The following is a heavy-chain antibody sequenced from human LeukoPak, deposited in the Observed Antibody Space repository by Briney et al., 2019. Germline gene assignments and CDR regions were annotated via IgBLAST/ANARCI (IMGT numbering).Heavy chain of an antibody. Sequence: RASVKVSCKASGYTFTGYYMHWVRQAPGQGLEWMGWINPDSGGTNYAQKFQGRVTMTRDTSISTAYMELSRLRSDDTAVYYCARDADYDILTGYQIDYWGQGTLVTVSS. CDR3: ARDADYDILTGYQIDY. J-gene: IGHJ4*02. V-gene: IGHV1-2*02. CDR1: GYTFTGYY. CDR2: INPDSGGT. D-gene: IGHD3-9*01.